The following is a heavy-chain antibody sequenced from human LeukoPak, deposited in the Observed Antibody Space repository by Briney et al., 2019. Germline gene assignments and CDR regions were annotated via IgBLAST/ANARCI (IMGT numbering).Heavy chain of an antibody. CDR1: GFTFWNYW. V-gene: IGHV3-74*01. D-gene: IGHD3-10*01. CDR2: ISPDGTTT. J-gene: IGHJ4*02. Sequence: GGSLRLSCAASGFTFWNYWMHWVRKAPGKGLEWVSRISPDGTTTAFADSVEGRFAISRDNAKNTVTLQMTSLRAEDTAMYYCARDQAGSGHYADYWGQGTLVTVSS. CDR3: ARDQAGSGHYADY.